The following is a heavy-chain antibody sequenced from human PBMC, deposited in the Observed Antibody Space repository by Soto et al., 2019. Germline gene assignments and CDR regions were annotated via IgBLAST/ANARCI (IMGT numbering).Heavy chain of an antibody. D-gene: IGHD2-2*01. CDR2: IVPMFAAP. J-gene: IGHJ6*02. CDR1: GGTFSSFA. Sequence: QVLLVQSGAEVKKPGSSVRVSCKTSGGTFSSFAISWVRLAPGQGLEWMGVIVPMFAAPTYAQKFQGRVSITADESTRTAYMELSRLRSDDTAVYYCARDRVMPGNAYYYGMDVWGQGTTVTVSS. CDR3: ARDRVMPGNAYYYGMDV. V-gene: IGHV1-69*12.